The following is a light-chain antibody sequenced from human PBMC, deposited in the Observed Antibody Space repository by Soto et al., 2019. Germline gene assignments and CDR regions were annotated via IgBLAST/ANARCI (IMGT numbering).Light chain of an antibody. CDR1: QSVSSN. CDR3: QQYDTWPWT. CDR2: GTS. Sequence: EIVMTQSPATLSVSPGERATLSCRASQSVSSNLAWYQQNPGQVPRLLFYGTSTRATGIPARFSGSGSGTEFTLTISSLQSEDFAVYYCQQYDTWPWTFGQGTKVDIK. V-gene: IGKV3-15*01. J-gene: IGKJ1*01.